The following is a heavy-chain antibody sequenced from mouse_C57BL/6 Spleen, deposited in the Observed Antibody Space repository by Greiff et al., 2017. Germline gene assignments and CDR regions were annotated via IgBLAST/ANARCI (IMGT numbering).Heavy chain of an antibody. D-gene: IGHD1-1*01. J-gene: IGHJ4*01. CDR2: IYPGSGST. V-gene: IGHV1-55*01. CDR1: GYTFTSYW. Sequence: QVQLQQPGAELVKPGASVKMSCKASGYTFTSYWITWVKQRPGQGLEWIGDIYPGSGSTNYNEKFKSKATLTVDTSSSTAYMQLSSLTSEDSAVYYCARSYGSSYYAMDDWGQGTSVTVSS. CDR3: ARSYGSSYYAMDD.